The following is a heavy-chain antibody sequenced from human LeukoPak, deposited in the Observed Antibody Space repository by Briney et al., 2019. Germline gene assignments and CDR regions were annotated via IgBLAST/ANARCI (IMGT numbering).Heavy chain of an antibody. CDR2: INHSGST. D-gene: IGHD1-20*01. CDR1: GGSFSGYY. J-gene: IGHJ6*03. CDR3: ARLRPAALNFYYYYYMDV. Sequence: SETLSLTFAVYGGSFSGYYWSWIRQPPGKGLEWIGEINHSGSTNYNPSLKSRVTISVDTSKNQFSLKLSSVTAADTAVYYCARLRPAALNFYYYYYMDVWGKGTTVTVSS. V-gene: IGHV4-34*01.